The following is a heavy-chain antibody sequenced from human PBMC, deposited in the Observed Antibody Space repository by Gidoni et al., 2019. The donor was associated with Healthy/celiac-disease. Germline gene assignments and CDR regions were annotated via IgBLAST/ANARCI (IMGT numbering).Heavy chain of an antibody. Sequence: EVQLVESGGGLVQPGGSLRLSCAASGVTFRSYWMHWVRQAPGKGRVWVWRTNWDGSSTRYADSVKGRFTISRDNAKNTLYLQMNSLRAEDTSVYYCAREDGERYFDLLESRWDNWFDPWGQGTLVTVSS. J-gene: IGHJ5*02. CDR1: GVTFRSYW. V-gene: IGHV3-74*01. D-gene: IGHD3-9*01. CDR3: AREDGERYFDLLESRWDNWFDP. CDR2: TNWDGSST.